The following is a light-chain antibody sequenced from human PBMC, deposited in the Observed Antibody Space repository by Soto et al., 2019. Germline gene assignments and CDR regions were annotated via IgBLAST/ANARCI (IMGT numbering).Light chain of an antibody. J-gene: IGLJ3*02. CDR3: CSYVGSYTLV. CDR2: DVS. V-gene: IGLV2-11*01. Sequence: QSALTQPRSVSGFPGQSVTISCTGTSGDVGRYDYVSWYQRHPGKAPKLLVYDVSRRPSGVPDRFSGSRSGHTASLTISGLQTEDEADYFCCSYVGSYTLVFGGGTKLTVL. CDR1: SGDVGRYDY.